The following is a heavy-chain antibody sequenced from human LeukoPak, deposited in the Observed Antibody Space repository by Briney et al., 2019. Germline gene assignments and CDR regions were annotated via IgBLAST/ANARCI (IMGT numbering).Heavy chain of an antibody. Sequence: PGRSLRLSCAASGFTFSSYAMSWVRQAPGKGLEWVSYISSSGSTIYYADSVKGRFTISRDNAKNSLYLQMNSLRAEDTAVYYCARAGIVGATAPNWFDPWGQGTLVTVSS. CDR2: ISSSGSTI. CDR1: GFTFSSYA. CDR3: ARAGIVGATAPNWFDP. D-gene: IGHD1-26*01. J-gene: IGHJ5*02. V-gene: IGHV3-48*04.